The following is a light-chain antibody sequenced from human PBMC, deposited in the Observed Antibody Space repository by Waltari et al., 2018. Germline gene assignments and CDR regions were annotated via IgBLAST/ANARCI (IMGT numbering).Light chain of an antibody. CDR3: AVWDDSLGGV. CDR2: NDN. CDR1: HSNIGGTS. J-gene: IGLJ3*02. V-gene: IGLV1-44*01. Sequence: QSVLTQPPSVSGTPGPRVTISCSGSHSNIGGTSVNWYQQLPGTAPKLLIYNDNQGPSGVPDRFSASKSGTSASLAITGLQSEDDAYYYCAVWDDSLGGVFGGGTKLTVL.